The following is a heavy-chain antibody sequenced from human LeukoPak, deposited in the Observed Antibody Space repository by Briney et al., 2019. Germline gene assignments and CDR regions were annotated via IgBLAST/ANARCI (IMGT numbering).Heavy chain of an antibody. D-gene: IGHD3-3*01. CDR2: INSDGSST. CDR3: ARGAPGVVEYYYYGMDV. Sequence: QPGGSLRLSCAASGFTFSSYWMNWARQAPGKGLVWVSRINSDGSSTSYADSVKGRFTISRDNAKNTLYLQMNSLRAEDTAVYYCARGAPGVVEYYYYGMDVWGQGTTVTVSS. CDR1: GFTFSSYW. V-gene: IGHV3-74*01. J-gene: IGHJ6*02.